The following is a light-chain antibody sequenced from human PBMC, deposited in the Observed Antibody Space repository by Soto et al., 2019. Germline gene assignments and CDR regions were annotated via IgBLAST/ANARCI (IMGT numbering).Light chain of an antibody. CDR2: GAS. Sequence: EIVLTQSPGTLSLSPGERATLSCRASQSVSSSYLAWYQQKPGQAPRLLIYGASSRATSIPDRFSGSGSGTDFTRTISRLEPEDVAVYYGQQYGSSPYTFGQGTQLESK. J-gene: IGKJ2*01. V-gene: IGKV3-20*01. CDR1: QSVSSSY. CDR3: QQYGSSPYT.